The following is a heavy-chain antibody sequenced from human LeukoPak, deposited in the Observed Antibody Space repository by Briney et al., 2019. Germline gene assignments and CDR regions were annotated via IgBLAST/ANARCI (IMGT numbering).Heavy chain of an antibody. CDR3: ARDGPGRDGHNPPFDY. D-gene: IGHD5-24*01. Sequence: GGSLRLSCAASGFTFSNYWMNRVRQAPGKGLEWVAVIWYDGSNKYYADSVKGRFTISRDNSKNTLYLQMNSLRAEDTAVYYCARDGPGRDGHNPPFDYWGQGTLVTVSS. CDR2: IWYDGSNK. CDR1: GFTFSNYW. J-gene: IGHJ4*02. V-gene: IGHV3-33*08.